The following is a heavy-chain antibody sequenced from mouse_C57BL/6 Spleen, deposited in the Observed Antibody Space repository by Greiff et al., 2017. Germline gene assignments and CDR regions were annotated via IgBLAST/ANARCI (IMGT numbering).Heavy chain of an antibody. CDR3: ARGAYYDRWARDY. D-gene: IGHD2-10*01. J-gene: IGHJ4*01. CDR1: GYTFTSYW. V-gene: IGHV1-50*01. CDR2: IDPSDSYT. Sequence: QVQLQQPGAELVKPGASVKLSCKASGYTFTSYWMQWVKQRPGQGLEWIGEIDPSDSYTNYNQKFKGKATLTVDTSSSTAYMQLSSLTSEDSAVYYCARGAYYDRWARDYWGQGTSVTVSS.